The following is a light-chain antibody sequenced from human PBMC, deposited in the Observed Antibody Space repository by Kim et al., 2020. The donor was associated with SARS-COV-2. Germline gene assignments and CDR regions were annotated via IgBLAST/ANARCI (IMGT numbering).Light chain of an antibody. V-gene: IGKV3-20*01. J-gene: IGKJ5*01. CDR2: EAS. CDR1: QSISSNY. Sequence: EIVLTQSPGTLSLSPGERATLSCRASQSISSNYLAWYQQKPGQAPRLLISEASDRATGIPDRFSGSGSGTDFTLTITRLEPEDFAVYYCQKYDNSAQVTFGQGTRLEIK. CDR3: QKYDNSAQVT.